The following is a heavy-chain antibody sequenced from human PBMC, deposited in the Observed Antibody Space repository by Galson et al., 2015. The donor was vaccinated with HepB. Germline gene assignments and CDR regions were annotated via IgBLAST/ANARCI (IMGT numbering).Heavy chain of an antibody. J-gene: IGHJ4*02. CDR3: ARRTEGGGSSWLSDY. V-gene: IGHV4-34*01. CDR1: GGSFSGYY. CDR2: INHSGST. D-gene: IGHD6-13*01. Sequence: SETLSLTCAVYGGSFSGYYWSWIRQPPGKGLEWIGEINHSGSTNYNPSLKSRVTISVDTSKNQFSLKLSSVTAADTAVYYCARRTEGGGSSWLSDYWGQGTLVTVSS.